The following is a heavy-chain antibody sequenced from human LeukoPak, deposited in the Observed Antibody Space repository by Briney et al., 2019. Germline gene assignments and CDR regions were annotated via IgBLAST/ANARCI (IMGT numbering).Heavy chain of an antibody. CDR3: ARDRPGIAVAGDAFDI. Sequence: SETLSLTCTVSGDSISSYYWSWIRQPPEKGLEWIGYIYNRGSNTNYNPSLKSRVTISVDMSKNQFSLKLRSVTAADTAVYFCARDRPGIAVAGDAFDIWGRGTMVTVSS. J-gene: IGHJ3*02. CDR2: IYNRGSNT. CDR1: GDSISSYY. D-gene: IGHD6-19*01. V-gene: IGHV4-59*01.